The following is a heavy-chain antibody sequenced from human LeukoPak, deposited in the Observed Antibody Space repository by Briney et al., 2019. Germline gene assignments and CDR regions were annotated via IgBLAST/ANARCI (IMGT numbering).Heavy chain of an antibody. CDR3: ARRRGDSSNFDY. V-gene: IGHV4-39*01. Sequence: SETLSLTCTVSGGSISSSYYWVWIRQPPGKGLEWIGNIFNSGSTYYNPSLKSRVTISLDTSKNQFSLKVSSVTAADTAVYYCARRRGDSSNFDYWGQGTRVTVSS. CDR2: IFNSGST. J-gene: IGHJ4*02. D-gene: IGHD6-13*01. CDR1: GGSISSSYY.